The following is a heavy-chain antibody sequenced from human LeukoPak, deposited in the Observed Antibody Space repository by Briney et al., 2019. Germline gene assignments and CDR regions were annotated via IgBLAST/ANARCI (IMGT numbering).Heavy chain of an antibody. CDR2: MNPNNGNT. J-gene: IGHJ5*02. D-gene: IGHD3-10*01. V-gene: IGHV1-8*01. Sequence: ASVKVSCKASGSTFTSYDINWVRQASGQGLEWMGWMNPNNGNTGYAQKFQGRVTMTRDTSISTAYMELRGLRSEGTAVYYCVRDGEGVAISVNYWFDPWGQGTLVTVSS. CDR3: VRDGEGVAISVNYWFDP. CDR1: GSTFTSYD.